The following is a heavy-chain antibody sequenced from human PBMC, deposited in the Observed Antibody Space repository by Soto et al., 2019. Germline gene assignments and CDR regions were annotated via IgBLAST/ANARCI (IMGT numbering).Heavy chain of an antibody. J-gene: IGHJ4*02. CDR2: IYYSGST. CDR3: ARHFRHSWYYFDY. V-gene: IGHV4-39*01. D-gene: IGHD2-8*02. CDR1: GGSISSSSYY. Sequence: SETLSLTCTVSGGSISSSSYYWGWIRQPPGKGLEWIGSIYYSGSTYYNPSLKSRVTISVDTSKNQFSLKLSSVTAADTAVYYCARHFRHSWYYFDYWGQGTLVTVSS.